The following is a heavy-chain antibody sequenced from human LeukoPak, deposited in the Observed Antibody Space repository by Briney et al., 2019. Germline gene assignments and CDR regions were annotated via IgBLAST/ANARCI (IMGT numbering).Heavy chain of an antibody. V-gene: IGHV3-33*01. Sequence: GGSLRLSCAASGFTFSSYGMHWVRQAPGKGLEWVAVIWYDGSNKYYADSVKGRFTISRDNSKNTLYLQMNSLRAEDTAVYYCAGDTHAYYYDSSGYYFDYWGQGTLVTVSS. CDR1: GFTFSSYG. D-gene: IGHD3-22*01. CDR3: AGDTHAYYYDSSGYYFDY. CDR2: IWYDGSNK. J-gene: IGHJ4*02.